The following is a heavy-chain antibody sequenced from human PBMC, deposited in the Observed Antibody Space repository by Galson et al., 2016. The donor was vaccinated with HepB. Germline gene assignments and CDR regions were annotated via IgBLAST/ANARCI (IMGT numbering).Heavy chain of an antibody. CDR2: ISSSGSTI. D-gene: IGHD3-16*01. CDR3: ARGGLGGWFDP. CDR1: GFTFSSYE. J-gene: IGHJ5*02. Sequence: SLRLSCAASGFTFSSYEMNWVRQAPGKGLEWVSYISSSGSTIYYADSVRGRFTVSRGNAKNSLYLQMNSLRAEDTAVYYCARGGLGGWFDPWGQGTLVTVSS. V-gene: IGHV3-48*03.